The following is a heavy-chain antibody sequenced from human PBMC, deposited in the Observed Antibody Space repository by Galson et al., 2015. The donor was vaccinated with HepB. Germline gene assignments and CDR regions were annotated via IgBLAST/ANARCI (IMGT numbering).Heavy chain of an antibody. Sequence: LRLSCAASGFTFNRFAMHWVRQTPGKGLEWVAAISYDGNIQHTADSMQGRFTISRDNSKNTLFLQMSSLRSEDTAIYYCARVLRHSESAQLLDFYYAMGVWGQGTTVTVSS. V-gene: IGHV3-30-3*01. CDR2: ISYDGNIQ. CDR1: GFTFNRFA. D-gene: IGHD3-3*01. J-gene: IGHJ6*02. CDR3: ARVLRHSESAQLLDFYYAMGV.